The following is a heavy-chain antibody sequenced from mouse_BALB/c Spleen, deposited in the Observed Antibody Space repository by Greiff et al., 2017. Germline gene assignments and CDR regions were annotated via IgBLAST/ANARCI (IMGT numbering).Heavy chain of an antibody. CDR2: ISSGGST. Sequence: EVKLMESGGGLVKPGGSLKLSCAASGFTFSSYAMSWVRQTPEKRLEWVASISSGGSTYYPDSVKGRFTISRDNARNILYLQMSSLRSEDTAMYYCARGDGYYYFDYWGQGTTLTVSS. D-gene: IGHD2-3*01. V-gene: IGHV5-6-5*01. J-gene: IGHJ2*01. CDR3: ARGDGYYYFDY. CDR1: GFTFSSYA.